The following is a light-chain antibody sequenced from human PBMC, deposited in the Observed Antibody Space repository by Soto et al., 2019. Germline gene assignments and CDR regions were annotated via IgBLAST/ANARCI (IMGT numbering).Light chain of an antibody. Sequence: QAVLAQPASVSGSPGPSITIPCPGNSGFVGSFSLVSWYQQHPGKAPKVMISEGHRRPSGVPDRFSGSTSVNSASLTISGLQADDEADYYCCLYIGATTYVFGTGTKVTVL. CDR3: CLYIGATTYV. J-gene: IGLJ1*01. CDR2: EGH. CDR1: SGFVGSFSL. V-gene: IGLV2-23*01.